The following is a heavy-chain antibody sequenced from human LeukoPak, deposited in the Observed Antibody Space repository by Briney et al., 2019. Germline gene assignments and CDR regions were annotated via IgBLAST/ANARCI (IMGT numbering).Heavy chain of an antibody. Sequence: SETLSLTCTVSGYSISTGYYWDWIRQPPGKGLEWIGTFYHGGSTYYNPSLKSRVTISVDTSKNQFSLKLSSVTAADTAVYYCAREHFLAVAGTLEYYFDYWGQGTLVTVSS. V-gene: IGHV4-38-2*02. CDR2: FYHGGST. CDR1: GYSISTGYY. CDR3: AREHFLAVAGTLEYYFDY. D-gene: IGHD6-19*01. J-gene: IGHJ4*02.